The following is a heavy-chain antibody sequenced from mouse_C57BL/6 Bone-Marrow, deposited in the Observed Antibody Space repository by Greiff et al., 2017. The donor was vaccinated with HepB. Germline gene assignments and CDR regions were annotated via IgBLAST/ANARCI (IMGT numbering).Heavy chain of an antibody. Sequence: VHVKQSGAELVRPGASVKLSCTASGFNIKDYYMHWVKQRPEQGLEWIGRIDPEDGDTEYAPKFQGKATMTADTSSNTAYLQLSSLTSEDTAVYYCTFSGPWFAYWGQGTLVTVSA. D-gene: IGHD3-2*02. CDR3: TFSGPWFAY. CDR2: IDPEDGDT. CDR1: GFNIKDYY. J-gene: IGHJ3*01. V-gene: IGHV14-1*01.